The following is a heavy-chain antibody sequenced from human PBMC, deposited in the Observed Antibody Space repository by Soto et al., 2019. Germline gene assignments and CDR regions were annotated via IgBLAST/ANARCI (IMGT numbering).Heavy chain of an antibody. D-gene: IGHD2-2*01. Sequence: EVHLLESGGRLVQAGGSLRLSCVPSGISFSGYTMSWVRQAPGRGLEWVASIYGNGGGTFYADSVKGRFTISRDNSKRIVFLDTTALRAEDTAVYYCAKDRVPDGRWNFDYWGQGTLVTVSS. V-gene: IGHV3-23*01. CDR3: AKDRVPDGRWNFDY. CDR1: GISFSGYT. J-gene: IGHJ4*02. CDR2: IYGNGGGT.